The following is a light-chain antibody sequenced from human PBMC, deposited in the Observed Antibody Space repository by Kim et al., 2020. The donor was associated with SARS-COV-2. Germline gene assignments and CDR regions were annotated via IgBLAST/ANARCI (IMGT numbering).Light chain of an antibody. V-gene: IGLV2-14*03. J-gene: IGLJ1*01. CDR2: DVT. Sequence: QSITITSTGTGSDVGGYNYVSWFQQRPGKAPKLMIYDVTDRPSGVSNRFSGSKSGNTASLTISGLQAEDEADYYCTSYTSTSAYVFGTGTKVTVL. CDR3: TSYTSTSAYV. CDR1: GSDVGGYNY.